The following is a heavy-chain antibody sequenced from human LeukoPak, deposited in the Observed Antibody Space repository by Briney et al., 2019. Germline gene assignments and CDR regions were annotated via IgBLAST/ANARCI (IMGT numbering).Heavy chain of an antibody. D-gene: IGHD5-12*01. CDR2: IYPEKRDT. CDR3: AKKVRGPSHPLDF. V-gene: IGHV1-2*02. Sequence: GASVKVSCKASGYTFTGYAIHWVRQAPGQGLEWMGWIYPEKRDTGYAHKFQGRVTMTSDTSISTADMELSSLRSDDTAVYYCAKKVRGPSHPLDFWGQGTLATVSS. CDR1: GYTFTGYA. J-gene: IGHJ4*02.